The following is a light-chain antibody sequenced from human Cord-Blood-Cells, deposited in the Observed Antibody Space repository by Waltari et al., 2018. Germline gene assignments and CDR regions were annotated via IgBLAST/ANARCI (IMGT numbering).Light chain of an antibody. J-gene: IGKJ1*01. CDR3: QQYGSAPRT. CDR2: GAS. V-gene: IGKV3-20*01. Sequence: EIVLTQSPGTLSLSPGDRATLSCSASQSVSSSYLAWYQQKPGQAPRLLSYGASSRATGIPERFSGSGSGTDFALTISRLEPEDFAVYYCQQYGSAPRTFGQGTKVEIK. CDR1: QSVSSSY.